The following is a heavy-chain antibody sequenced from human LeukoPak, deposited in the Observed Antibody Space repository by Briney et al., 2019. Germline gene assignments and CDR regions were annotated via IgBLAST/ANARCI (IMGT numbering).Heavy chain of an antibody. CDR2: INSDGSST. CDR1: GFTFSSYA. V-gene: IGHV3-74*01. CDR3: ARRLAPFARREKIAQHFSWYKHHDAFDI. Sequence: HPGGSLRLSCAASGFTFSSYAMSWVRQAPGKGLVWVSRINSDGSSTSYADSVKGRFTISRDNAKNTLYLQMNSLRAEDTAVYYCARRLAPFARREKIAQHFSWYKHHDAFDIWGQGTMVTVSS. J-gene: IGHJ3*02. D-gene: IGHD6-13*01.